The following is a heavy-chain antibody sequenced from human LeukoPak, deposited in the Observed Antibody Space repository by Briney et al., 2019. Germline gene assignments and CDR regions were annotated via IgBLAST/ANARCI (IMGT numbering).Heavy chain of an antibody. Sequence: GASVKVSCKASGYTLASYGISWVRQAHGQGLEWMGWISAYNDNTKYAQNLQGRVTMTTDTSTSTVYMELSSLRSEDTAVYYCAVTLEWLKWGAFDIWGQGTMVTVSS. J-gene: IGHJ3*02. CDR2: ISAYNDNT. V-gene: IGHV1-18*04. D-gene: IGHD3-3*01. CDR3: AVTLEWLKWGAFDI. CDR1: GYTLASYG.